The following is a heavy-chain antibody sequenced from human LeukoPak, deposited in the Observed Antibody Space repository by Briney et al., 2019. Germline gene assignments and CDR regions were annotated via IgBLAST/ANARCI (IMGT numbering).Heavy chain of an antibody. Sequence: GGSLRLSCAASGSTFTFYAMSWVRQAPGKGLEWVSVISGSGGSTYYADSVKGRFTISRDNSKNTLYLQMDSLRAEDTAVYYCAKWDGDLYYYYYMDVWGEGTTVTVSS. V-gene: IGHV3-23*01. CDR2: ISGSGGST. CDR1: GSTFTFYA. D-gene: IGHD4-17*01. CDR3: AKWDGDLYYYYYMDV. J-gene: IGHJ6*03.